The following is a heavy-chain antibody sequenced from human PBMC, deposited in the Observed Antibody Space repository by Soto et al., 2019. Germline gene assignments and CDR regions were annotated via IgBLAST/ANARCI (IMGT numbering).Heavy chain of an antibody. CDR3: ATDRYCSSTSCEPNAFDI. Sequence: ASVKVSCKVSGYTLTELSMHWVRQAPGKGLEWMGGFDPEDGETIYAQKFQGRVTMTEDTSTDTAYMELSSLRSEDTAVYYCATDRYCSSTSCEPNAFDIWGQGTMVTVSS. CDR2: FDPEDGET. V-gene: IGHV1-24*01. D-gene: IGHD2-2*01. CDR1: GYTLTELS. J-gene: IGHJ3*02.